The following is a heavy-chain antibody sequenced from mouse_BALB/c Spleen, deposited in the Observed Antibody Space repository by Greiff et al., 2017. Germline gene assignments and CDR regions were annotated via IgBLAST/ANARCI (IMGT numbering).Heavy chain of an antibody. Sequence: QVQLQQSGPGLVQPSQSLSITCTVSGFSLTSYGVHWVRQSPGKGLEWLGVIWSGGSTDYNAAFISRLSISKDNSKSQVFFKMNSLQANDTAIYYCASPSPTVYYAMDYWGQGTSVTVSS. J-gene: IGHJ4*01. D-gene: IGHD2-10*01. CDR3: ASPSPTVYYAMDY. CDR1: GFSLTSYG. CDR2: IWSGGST. V-gene: IGHV2-2*02.